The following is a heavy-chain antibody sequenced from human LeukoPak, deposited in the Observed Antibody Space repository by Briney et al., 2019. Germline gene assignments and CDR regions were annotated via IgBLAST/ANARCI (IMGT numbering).Heavy chain of an antibody. J-gene: IGHJ6*03. Sequence: SETLSLTCAVYGGSFSGYYWSWIRQPPGKGLEWIGEINHSGSTNYNPSLKSRVTISVDTSKNQFSLKLSSVTAADTAVYYCARHEGYYYGSGSYSKWYYYYYMDVWGKGTTVTISS. V-gene: IGHV4-34*01. CDR2: INHSGST. CDR3: ARHEGYYYGSGSYSKWYYYYYMDV. D-gene: IGHD3-10*01. CDR1: GGSFSGYY.